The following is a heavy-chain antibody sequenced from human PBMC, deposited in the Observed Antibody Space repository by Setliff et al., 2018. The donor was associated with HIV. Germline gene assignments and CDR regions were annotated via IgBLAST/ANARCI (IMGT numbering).Heavy chain of an antibody. Sequence: ASVKVSCKPSGYTFTTYGLSWVRQAPGQGLEWMGWISTYSDERSYAQNLQGRVTMTTDTSTSTAYMELRSLRFDDTAVYYCARDVEHMMDVWGQGTTVTVAS. J-gene: IGHJ6*02. CDR2: ISTYSDER. CDR1: GYTFTTYG. V-gene: IGHV1-18*01. CDR3: ARDVEHMMDV.